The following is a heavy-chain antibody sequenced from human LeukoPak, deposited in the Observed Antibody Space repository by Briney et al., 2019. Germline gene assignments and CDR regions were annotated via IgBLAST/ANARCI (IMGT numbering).Heavy chain of an antibody. Sequence: PGGSLRFSCAASGFTFSSYAMSWVRQAPGKGLKWVSAISGSGGSTYYADSVKGRFTISRDNSKNTLYLQMNSLRAEDTAVYYCVSGTYYYDSSGYYYGDRSAEYFQHGGQGTLVTVSA. CDR1: GFTFSSYA. V-gene: IGHV3-23*01. D-gene: IGHD3-22*01. CDR2: ISGSGGST. CDR3: VSGTYYYDSSGYYYGDRSAEYFQH. J-gene: IGHJ1*01.